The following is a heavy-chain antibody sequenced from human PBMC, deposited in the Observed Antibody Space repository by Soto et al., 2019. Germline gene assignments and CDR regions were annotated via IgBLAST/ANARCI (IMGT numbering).Heavy chain of an antibody. V-gene: IGHV2-70*13. Sequence: GSGPTLVNPTQTLTLTCTFSGFSITTSGMCVSWIRQPPGKALEWLALIDWADDKYYSTSLKTRLTISKNTSKNQMVLTKTNIEPVYSATYYCARIHVPSGNYDLDYWGQGTLVTVSS. J-gene: IGHJ4*02. CDR2: IDWADDK. CDR3: ARIHVPSGNYDLDY. CDR1: GFSITTSGMC. D-gene: IGHD5-12*01.